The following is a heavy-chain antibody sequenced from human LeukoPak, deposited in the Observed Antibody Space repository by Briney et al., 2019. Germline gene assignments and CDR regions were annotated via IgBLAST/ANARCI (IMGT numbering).Heavy chain of an antibody. V-gene: IGHV4-59*11. J-gene: IGHJ4*02. CDR1: GGSISSHY. D-gene: IGHD3-3*01. Sequence: SETLSLTCTVSGGSISSHYWTWIRQSPVKGLEWIGDISNSGSTSYNPSLKSRVTISIDTSKNQFSLKLSSVTAADTAVYYCARGVYDFWSGYFDYWGQGTLVTVSS. CDR2: ISNSGST. CDR3: ARGVYDFWSGYFDY.